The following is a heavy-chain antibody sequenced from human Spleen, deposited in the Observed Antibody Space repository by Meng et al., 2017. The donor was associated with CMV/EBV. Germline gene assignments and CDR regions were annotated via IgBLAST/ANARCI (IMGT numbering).Heavy chain of an antibody. CDR2: IRYDRSKV. D-gene: IGHD3-10*01. CDR1: GFIFSNYG. CDR3: VKDEEPYYYGSGSFIFDY. Sequence: GESLKISCAASGFIFSNYGMHWVRQAPGKGLEWMAFIRYDRSKVYYADSVKGRFTISRDNSNNTLALQMRSLRVEDTAVHYCVKDEEPYYYGSGSFIFDYWGQGTLVTVSS. J-gene: IGHJ4*02. V-gene: IGHV3-30*02.